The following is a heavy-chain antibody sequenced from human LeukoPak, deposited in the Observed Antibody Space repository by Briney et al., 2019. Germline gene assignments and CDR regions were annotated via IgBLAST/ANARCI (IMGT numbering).Heavy chain of an antibody. J-gene: IGHJ6*02. CDR3: VQQLVLADGMDV. Sequence: ASVKVSCKASGYTFTSYDINWVRQATGQGLEWMGWMNPNSGNTGYAQKFQGRVTMTRNTSISTAYMELSSLRSEDTAVYYCVQQLVLADGMDVWGQGTTVTVSS. CDR2: MNPNSGNT. CDR1: GYTFTSYD. D-gene: IGHD6-13*01. V-gene: IGHV1-8*01.